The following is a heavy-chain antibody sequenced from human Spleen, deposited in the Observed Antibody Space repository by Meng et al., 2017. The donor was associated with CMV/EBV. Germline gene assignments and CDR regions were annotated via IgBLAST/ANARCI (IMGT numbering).Heavy chain of an antibody. CDR2: IYHRGNT. CDR1: GGSISSNSW. CDR3: ARDPGGEAPLDY. V-gene: IGHV4-4*02. D-gene: IGHD1-14*01. J-gene: IGHJ4*02. Sequence: CAVSGGSISSNSWWTWVRQPPGKGLEWIGEIYHRGNTNYNPSLESRVTISLDKSKNQFSLKLTSVTAADMAIYYCARDPGGEAPLDYWGQGTLVTVSS.